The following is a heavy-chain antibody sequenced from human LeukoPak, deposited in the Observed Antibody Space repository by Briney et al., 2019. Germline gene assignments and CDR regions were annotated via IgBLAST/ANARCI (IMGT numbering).Heavy chain of an antibody. J-gene: IGHJ4*02. CDR3: ADSSSSSGDY. CDR2: INHSGST. CDR1: GGSISSGGYY. Sequence: SETLSLTCTVSGGSISSGGYYWSWIRQPPGKGLEWIGEINHSGSTNYNPSLKSRVTISVDTSKNQFSLKLSSVTAADTAVYYCADSSSSSGDYWGQGTLVTVSS. D-gene: IGHD6-6*01. V-gene: IGHV4-39*07.